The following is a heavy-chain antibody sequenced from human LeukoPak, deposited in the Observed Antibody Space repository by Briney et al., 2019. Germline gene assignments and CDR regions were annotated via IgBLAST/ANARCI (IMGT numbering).Heavy chain of an antibody. V-gene: IGHV1-69*06. CDR2: IIPMFNTT. CDR1: GGTFSSYA. Sequence: SVKVSCKASGGTFSSYAISWVRQAPGQGFEWMGGIIPMFNTTKYAQKFQDRVTITADKSTSTAYMELSSLRSEDTAVYYCVEGGIAPLNWFDPWGQGTLVTVSS. CDR3: VEGGIAPLNWFDP. D-gene: IGHD6-13*01. J-gene: IGHJ5*02.